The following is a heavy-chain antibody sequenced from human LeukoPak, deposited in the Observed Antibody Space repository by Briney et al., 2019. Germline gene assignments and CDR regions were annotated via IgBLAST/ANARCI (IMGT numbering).Heavy chain of an antibody. D-gene: IGHD6-6*01. J-gene: IGHJ4*02. Sequence: GGSLRLSCAASGFTFNNYAMSWVRQAPGKGLEWVSALSSSGSSTYYADSVKGRFTISRDNSKNTLYLQMNSLRAEDTAVYYCAKYGSVSSSSPFDYWGQGTLVTVSS. V-gene: IGHV3-23*01. CDR3: AKYGSVSSSSPFDY. CDR2: LSSSGSST. CDR1: GFTFNNYA.